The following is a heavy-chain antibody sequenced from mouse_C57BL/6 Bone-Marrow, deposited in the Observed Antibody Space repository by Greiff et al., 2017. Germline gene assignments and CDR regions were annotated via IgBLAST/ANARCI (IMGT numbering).Heavy chain of an antibody. CDR2: IYPRDGST. V-gene: IGHV1-85*01. Sequence: QVQLQQSGPELVKPGASVKLSCKASGYTFTSYDISWVKQRPGQGLEWIGWIYPRDGSTKYNEKFKGKATLTVDTSSSTAYMELHSLTSKDSAVYFCTRDCGSSYWYFEVWGTGTTVTVTS. CDR3: TRDCGSSYWYFEV. J-gene: IGHJ1*03. D-gene: IGHD1-1*01. CDR1: GYTFTSYD.